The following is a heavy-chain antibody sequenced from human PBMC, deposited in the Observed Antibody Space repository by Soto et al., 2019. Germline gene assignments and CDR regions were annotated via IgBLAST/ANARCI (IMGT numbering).Heavy chain of an antibody. CDR3: ARDSSSSFDY. V-gene: IGHV4-34*01. CDR1: VGSFSGYY. Sequence: PSETLSLTCAVYVGSFSGYYWSWIRQPPGKGLEWIGEINHSGSTNYNPSLKSRVTISVDTSKNQFSLKLSSVTAADTAVYYCARDSSSSFDYWGQGTLVTVSS. J-gene: IGHJ4*02. D-gene: IGHD6-6*01. CDR2: INHSGST.